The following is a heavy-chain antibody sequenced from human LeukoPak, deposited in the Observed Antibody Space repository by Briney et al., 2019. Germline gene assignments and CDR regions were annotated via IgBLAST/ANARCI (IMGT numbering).Heavy chain of an antibody. J-gene: IGHJ4*02. Sequence: GASVKVSCKASGYTFTGYYMHWVRQAPGQGLEWMGWINPNSGGTNYAQKFRGRVTMTRDTSISTAYMELSRLRSDDTAVYYCARSTSSRYPLFDYWGQGTLATVSS. CDR3: ARSTSSRYPLFDY. D-gene: IGHD2-2*01. CDR1: GYTFTGYY. V-gene: IGHV1-2*02. CDR2: INPNSGGT.